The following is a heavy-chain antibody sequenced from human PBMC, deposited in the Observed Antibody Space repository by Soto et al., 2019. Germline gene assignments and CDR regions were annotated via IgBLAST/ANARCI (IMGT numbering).Heavy chain of an antibody. J-gene: IGHJ5*02. V-gene: IGHV3-33*01. D-gene: IGHD3-10*01. Sequence: QVHLLESGGAVVQPGRSLRLSCAASGFTFSNYGMHWVRQAPGKGLEWVAVIWYDGSNKYYGDSVKGRFTISRDISKNMGYLKMNSLRADDTATYDCASDRGTRATSVTRFDAWGQGALVTVSS. CDR3: ASDRGTRATSVTRFDA. CDR2: IWYDGSNK. CDR1: GFTFSNYG.